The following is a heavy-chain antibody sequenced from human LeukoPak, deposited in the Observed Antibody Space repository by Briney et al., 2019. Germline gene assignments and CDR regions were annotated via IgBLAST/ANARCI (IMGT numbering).Heavy chain of an antibody. J-gene: IGHJ6*02. CDR2: INHSGST. D-gene: IGHD5-18*01. Sequence: SETLSLTCAVYGGSFSGYYWSWIRQPPGKGLEWLGEINHSGSTNYNPSLKSRVTISVDTSKNQFSLKLSSVTAADTAVYYCARDSALWRPDYYYGMDVWGQGTTVTVSS. V-gene: IGHV4-34*01. CDR1: GGSFSGYY. CDR3: ARDSALWRPDYYYGMDV.